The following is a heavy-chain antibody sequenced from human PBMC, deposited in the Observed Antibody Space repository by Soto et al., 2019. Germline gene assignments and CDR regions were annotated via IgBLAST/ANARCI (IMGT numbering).Heavy chain of an antibody. D-gene: IGHD3-22*01. Sequence: SETLSLTCAVYGGSFSGYSWTWIRQPPGTGLEWIGEINHTGSTNYNPSLKSRVTISVDTSKNQFSLKLSSVTAADTAVYYCASLRADYYDSSGYEFDYWGQGTLVTVSS. CDR2: INHTGST. CDR1: GGSFSGYS. V-gene: IGHV4-34*01. CDR3: ASLRADYYDSSGYEFDY. J-gene: IGHJ4*02.